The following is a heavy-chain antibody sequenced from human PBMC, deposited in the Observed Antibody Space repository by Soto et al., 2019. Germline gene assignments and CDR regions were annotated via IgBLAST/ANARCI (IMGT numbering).Heavy chain of an antibody. J-gene: IGHJ4*02. CDR1: GGSISGSSYF. D-gene: IGHD6-13*01. CDR2: IYYSGST. Sequence: SEPLSLTCSVSGGSISGSSYFWGWIRQPPGKGLEWIGSIYYSGSTYYNPSLKSRVTVSVDTSKNQFSLKLSSVTAADTAVYYCARCIAAAGPIDYWGQGTLVTVS. V-gene: IGHV4-39*07. CDR3: ARCIAAAGPIDY.